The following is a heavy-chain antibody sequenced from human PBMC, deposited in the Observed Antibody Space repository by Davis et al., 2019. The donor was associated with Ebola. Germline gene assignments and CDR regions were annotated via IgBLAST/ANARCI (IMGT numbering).Heavy chain of an antibody. D-gene: IGHD3-3*01. V-gene: IGHV3-23*01. CDR1: GYTFSSYA. CDR2: ISGSGDST. J-gene: IGHJ6*04. Sequence: GGSLRLSCAASGYTFSSYAMTWVRQAPGKGLEWVSGISGSGDSTYYADSVRGRFTISRDNFKNTLYLQMNSLRAEDTAVYYCARDMIRITIFGVVTSGGMDVWGKGTTVTVSS. CDR3: ARDMIRITIFGVVTSGGMDV.